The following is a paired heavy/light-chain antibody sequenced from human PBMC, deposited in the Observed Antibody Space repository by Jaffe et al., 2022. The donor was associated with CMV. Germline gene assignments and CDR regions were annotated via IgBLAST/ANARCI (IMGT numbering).Heavy chain of an antibody. CDR3: VRVQEYYDYVWGRYRPLHMEV. CDR2: MTGSGDFI. Sequence: EVQLVESGGGLVQPGESLRLSCAASGFPFSSYEMSWVRQAPGKGLECVSYMTGSGDFIHYADSVKGRFTISRDNAKNSLYLQMDRLRAEDTAVYYCVRVQEYYDYVWGRYRPLHMEVWGKGTTVTVSS. CDR1: GFPFSSYE. J-gene: IGHJ6*03. D-gene: IGHD3-16*02. V-gene: IGHV3-48*03.
Light chain of an antibody. Sequence: DIQMTQSPSSLSASVGDRVTITCRASQGISNYLAWYQQRPGKAPKLLIYAASTLQSGVPSRFSGSGSGTDFTLTISSLQPEDIATYYCQKYSSDPLTFGQGTKLEIK. CDR2: AAS. V-gene: IGKV1-27*01. CDR1: QGISNY. J-gene: IGKJ2*01. CDR3: QKYSSDPLT.